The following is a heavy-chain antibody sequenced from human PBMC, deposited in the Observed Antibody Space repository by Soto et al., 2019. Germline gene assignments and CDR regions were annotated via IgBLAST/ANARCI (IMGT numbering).Heavy chain of an antibody. D-gene: IGHD3-3*01. V-gene: IGHV4-34*01. Sequence: PSETLSLTCAVYGGSFSGYYWSWIRQPPGKGLEWIGEINHSGSTNYNPSLKSRVTISVDTSKNRFSLKLSSVTAADTAVYYCARARYDFWSGYREDYYYGMDVWGQGTTVTVSS. CDR2: INHSGST. CDR1: GGSFSGYY. CDR3: ARARYDFWSGYREDYYYGMDV. J-gene: IGHJ6*02.